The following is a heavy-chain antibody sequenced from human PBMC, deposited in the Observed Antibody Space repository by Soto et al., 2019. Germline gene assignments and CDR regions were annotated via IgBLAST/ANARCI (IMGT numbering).Heavy chain of an antibody. CDR1: GFTFSNFG. CDR2: IWHDGKNK. J-gene: IGHJ4*02. V-gene: IGHV3-33*01. Sequence: QVQVVESGGGVVQPGTSLRLSCAASGFTFSNFGMHWVRQAPGKGLEWVAVIWHDGKNKYYADSAKGRFTISRDNSKNTLYLQMNSLRAEDTAVYYCASDPGQDEAMDYWGQGTRVTVSS. CDR3: ASDPGQDEAMDY.